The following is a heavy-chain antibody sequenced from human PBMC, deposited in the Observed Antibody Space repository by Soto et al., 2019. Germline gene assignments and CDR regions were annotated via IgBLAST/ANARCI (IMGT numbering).Heavy chain of an antibody. CDR3: AKTNGRGYYDSSGYYSFDY. Sequence: GGSLRLSCAASGFSFSSYAMSWVRQAPGKGLEWVSVLSGIGGRTNYADSVKGRFTISRDNSKNTLYMQMNSLRVEDTAVYYCAKTNGRGYYDSSGYYSFDYWGQGALVTVSS. CDR1: GFSFSSYA. J-gene: IGHJ4*02. CDR2: LSGIGGRT. D-gene: IGHD3-22*01. V-gene: IGHV3-23*01.